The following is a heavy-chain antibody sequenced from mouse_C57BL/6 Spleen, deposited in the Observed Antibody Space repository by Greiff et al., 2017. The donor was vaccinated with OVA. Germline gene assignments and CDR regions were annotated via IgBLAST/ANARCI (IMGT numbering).Heavy chain of an antibody. J-gene: IGHJ1*03. CDR1: GYTFTSYW. CDR3: ARGGIYDGYPDV. Sequence: QVQLQQPGTELVKPGASVKLSCKASGYTFTSYWMHWVKQRPGQGLEWIGNINPSNGGTNYNEKFKSKATLTVDKSSSTAYMQLSSLTSEDSAVYDCARGGIYDGYPDVWGTGTTVTVSS. V-gene: IGHV1-53*01. D-gene: IGHD2-3*01. CDR2: INPSNGGT.